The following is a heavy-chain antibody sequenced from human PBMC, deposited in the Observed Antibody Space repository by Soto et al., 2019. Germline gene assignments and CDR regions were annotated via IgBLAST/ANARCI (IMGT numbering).Heavy chain of an antibody. V-gene: IGHV3-74*01. D-gene: IGHD3-10*01. Sequence: GGSLRLSCAASGFTFRSYWMHWVRQAPGKGPVWVSRINSDGSSTSYADSVKGRFTISRDNAKNTLYLQMNSLRAEDTAVYYCAREYSGSYYNPADAFDIWGQGTMVTVSS. CDR1: GFTFRSYW. CDR2: INSDGSST. J-gene: IGHJ3*02. CDR3: AREYSGSYYNPADAFDI.